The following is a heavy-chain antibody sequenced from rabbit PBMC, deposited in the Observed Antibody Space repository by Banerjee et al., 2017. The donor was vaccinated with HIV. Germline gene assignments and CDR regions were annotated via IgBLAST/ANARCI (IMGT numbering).Heavy chain of an antibody. J-gene: IGHJ2*01. CDR1: GFSITSSYD. D-gene: IGHD6-1*01. CDR3: ARGDYTYGSIGYYAFDH. V-gene: IGHV1S45*01. CDR2: IYAGSSGST. Sequence: QQQLEESGGDLVKPEGSLTLTCTASGFSITSSYDMCWVRQAPGKGLEWIACIYAGSSGSTYYASWAKGRFTISKTSSTTVTLQMTSLTAADTATYFCARGDYTYGSIGYYAFDHWGPGTLVTVS.